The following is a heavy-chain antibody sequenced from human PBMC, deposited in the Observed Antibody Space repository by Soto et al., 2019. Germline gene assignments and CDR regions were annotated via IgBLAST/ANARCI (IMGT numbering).Heavy chain of an antibody. J-gene: IGHJ3*02. V-gene: IGHV4-31*03. Sequence: PSETLSLTCTVSGGSISSGGYYWSWIRQHPGKGLEWIGYIYYSGSTYYNPSLKSRVTISVDTSKNQFSLKLSSATAADTAVHYCARDKWAQDAFDIWGQGTMVTVSS. CDR1: GGSISSGGYY. CDR2: IYYSGST. CDR3: ARDKWAQDAFDI. D-gene: IGHD2-8*01.